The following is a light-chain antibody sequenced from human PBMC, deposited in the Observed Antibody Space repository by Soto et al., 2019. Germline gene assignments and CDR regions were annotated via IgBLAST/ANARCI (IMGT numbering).Light chain of an antibody. CDR3: QHYGPSPGYT. Sequence: DIQMTQSPSTLSASVGDRVSITCRASQSISSWLAWYQQKPGKAPKLLIYQASTLESGVPSNFSGSGSGTEFTLTISRLEPEDFAVYYCQHYGPSPGYTFGQGTKLDIK. V-gene: IGKV1-5*03. CDR2: QAS. CDR1: QSISSW. J-gene: IGKJ2*01.